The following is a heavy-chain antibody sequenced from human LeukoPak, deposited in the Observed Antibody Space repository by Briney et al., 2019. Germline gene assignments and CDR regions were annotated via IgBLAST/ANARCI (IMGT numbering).Heavy chain of an antibody. V-gene: IGHV1-46*01. D-gene: IGHD2-2*01. Sequence: GSVKVSCKASGYTFTSYYMHWVRQAPGEGLEWMGIINPTGGSTSYAQKFQGRVTMTRDTSTSTVYMELSSLRSEDTAVYYCARASDLVPAAMGYWGQGTLVTVSS. CDR3: ARASDLVPAAMGY. CDR1: GYTFTSYY. CDR2: INPTGGST. J-gene: IGHJ4*02.